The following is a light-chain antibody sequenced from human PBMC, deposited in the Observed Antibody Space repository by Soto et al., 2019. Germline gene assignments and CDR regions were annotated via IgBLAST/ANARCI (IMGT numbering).Light chain of an antibody. Sequence: ESVLTQSPGTLSLSPEERATLSCTASQSLDSRFLAWYQQKPGQAPRLRISGASSRAAGIPDRFSGSGSGTDFALTISRLEPEDFAVYYCQHFGTAPPWTLGQGTKVEIK. V-gene: IGKV3-20*01. CDR3: QHFGTAPPWT. J-gene: IGKJ1*01. CDR2: GAS. CDR1: QSLDSRF.